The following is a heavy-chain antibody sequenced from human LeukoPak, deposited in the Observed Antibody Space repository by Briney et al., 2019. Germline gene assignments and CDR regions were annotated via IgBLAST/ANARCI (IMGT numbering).Heavy chain of an antibody. CDR1: GFTFSTYW. V-gene: IGHV3-7*01. CDR3: ARESGSVTSEVDFDY. J-gene: IGHJ4*02. D-gene: IGHD4-17*01. CDR2: IRQDGSKK. Sequence: GGSLRLSCAASGFTFSTYWMSWVRQAPGKGLQWVATIRQDGSKKYYVDSVKGRFTISRDNAKNSLYLKMNSLRAEDTAVYYCARESGSVTSEVDFDYWGQGTLVTVSS.